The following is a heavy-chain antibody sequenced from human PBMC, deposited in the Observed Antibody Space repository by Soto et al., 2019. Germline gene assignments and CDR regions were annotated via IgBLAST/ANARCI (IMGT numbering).Heavy chain of an antibody. J-gene: IGHJ2*01. CDR2: ISGSGGST. Sequence: EVQLLESGGGLVQPGGSLRLSCAASGFTFSSYAMSWVRQAPGKGLEWVSAISGSGGSTYYADSVKGRFTISRDNSENTLYLQMNSLRAEDTAVYYCAKGRGTPVTTQGYFDLWGRGTLVTVSS. CDR1: GFTFSSYA. CDR3: AKGRGTPVTTQGYFDL. D-gene: IGHD4-17*01. V-gene: IGHV3-23*01.